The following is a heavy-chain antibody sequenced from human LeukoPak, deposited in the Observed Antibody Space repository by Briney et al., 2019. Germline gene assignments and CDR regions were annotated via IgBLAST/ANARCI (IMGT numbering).Heavy chain of an antibody. CDR3: ARRKPGYYYLFDY. D-gene: IGHD3-22*01. Sequence: SETLSLTCAVYGGSFSGYYWSWIRQPPGKGLEWIGEINHSGSTNYNPSLKSRVTRSVDTSKNQFSLKLSSVTAADTAVYYCARRKPGYYYLFDYWGQGTLVTVSS. J-gene: IGHJ4*02. V-gene: IGHV4-34*01. CDR2: INHSGST. CDR1: GGSFSGYY.